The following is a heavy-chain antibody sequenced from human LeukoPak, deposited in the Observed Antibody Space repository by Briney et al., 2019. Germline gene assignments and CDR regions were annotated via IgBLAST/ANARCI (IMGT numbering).Heavy chain of an antibody. D-gene: IGHD1-1*01. J-gene: IGHJ4*02. CDR3: ARQFRAKYNPLDS. Sequence: GGSLRLSCAATGFTFRDYAMNWVRQAPGKGLEWVSFISGSRSTIYYAYSVKGRFTITSDNAKQPMYLPMSSLRAEDTAVYYCARQFRAKYNPLDSWGQGTLVTVSS. CDR1: GFTFRDYA. V-gene: IGHV3-48*04. CDR2: ISGSRSTI.